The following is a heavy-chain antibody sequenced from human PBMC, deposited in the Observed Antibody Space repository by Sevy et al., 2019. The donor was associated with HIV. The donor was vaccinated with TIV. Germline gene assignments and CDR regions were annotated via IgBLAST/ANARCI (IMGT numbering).Heavy chain of an antibody. J-gene: IGHJ3*01. CDR3: ARDGGTVTSPGVFDV. CDR1: GGSISSGSYS. CDR2: IFHSGNT. V-gene: IGHV4-30-2*01. D-gene: IGHD4-17*01. Sequence: SETLSLTCAVSGGSISSGSYSWNWIRQPPGKDLEWIGYIFHSGNTYYNPSLKSRVTISVDRSKNQFSLKMTSVTAADTAVYYCARDGGTVTSPGVFDVWGQGTMVTVSS.